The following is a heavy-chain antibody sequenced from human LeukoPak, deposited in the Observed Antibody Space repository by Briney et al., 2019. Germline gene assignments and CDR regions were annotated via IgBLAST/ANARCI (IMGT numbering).Heavy chain of an antibody. D-gene: IGHD6-6*01. Sequence: SETLSLTCAVYGGSFSGYYWNWIRQPPGKGLEWIGEINHSGSTNYNPSLKSRVTISVDTSKNQFSLKLSSVTAADTAVFYCARRRFKLDYSSSRWFDPWGQGTLVTVSS. CDR3: ARRRFKLDYSSSRWFDP. CDR2: INHSGST. J-gene: IGHJ5*02. V-gene: IGHV4-34*01. CDR1: GGSFSGYY.